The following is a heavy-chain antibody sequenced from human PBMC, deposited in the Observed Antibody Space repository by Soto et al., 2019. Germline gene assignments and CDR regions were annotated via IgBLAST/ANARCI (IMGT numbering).Heavy chain of an antibody. CDR3: AKRGDCPNGVCYFFDY. V-gene: IGHV3-23*01. D-gene: IGHD2-8*01. Sequence: PGGSLRLSCAASGFTFRSNAMGWVRQAPGKGLERVSAISGSGGSTYYTDSVKGRFTISRDNAKNTLYLQMNSLRAEDTAVYYCAKRGDCPNGVCYFFDYWGQGTQVTVSS. CDR1: GFTFRSNA. CDR2: ISGSGGST. J-gene: IGHJ4*02.